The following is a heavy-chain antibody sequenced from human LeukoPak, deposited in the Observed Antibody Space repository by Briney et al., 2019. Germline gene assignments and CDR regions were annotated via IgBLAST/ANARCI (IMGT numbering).Heavy chain of an antibody. J-gene: IGHJ4*02. CDR1: GFTSSSYV. Sequence: GGSLRLSCAASGFTSSSYVMHWVRQAPGKRLEWVAMTSFDGSYKNYADSVKGRFTISRDNSKNRLYLQTNSLRAEDTAVYYCAKEFSGYLASSEYWGQGTLVTVSS. CDR2: TSFDGSYK. V-gene: IGHV3-30*18. CDR3: AKEFSGYLASSEY. D-gene: IGHD3-22*01.